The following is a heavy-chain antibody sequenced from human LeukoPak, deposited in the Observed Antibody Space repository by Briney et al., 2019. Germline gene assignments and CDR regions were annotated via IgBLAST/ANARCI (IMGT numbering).Heavy chain of an antibody. D-gene: IGHD4-17*01. J-gene: IGHJ4*02. CDR1: GGSISSYY. Sequence: SETLSLTCTVSGGSISSYYWSWLRQPPGKGLEWTGYIYYSGMTNYNPSLKSRATISLDTSKNQFSLKLSSVTAADTAVYYCASADYDDYYIDFWGQGTLVTVSS. CDR2: IYYSGMT. V-gene: IGHV4-59*01. CDR3: ASADYDDYYIDF.